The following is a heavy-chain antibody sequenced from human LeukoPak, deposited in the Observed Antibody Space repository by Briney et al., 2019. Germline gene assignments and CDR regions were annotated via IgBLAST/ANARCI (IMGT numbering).Heavy chain of an antibody. D-gene: IGHD5-12*01. CDR1: GGSISSYY. Sequence: PSETLSLTCTVSGGSISSYYWSWIRQPPGKGLEWIGYIYYSGSTNYNPSLKSRVTISVDTSKNQFSLKLSSVTAADTAVYYCATYSGYDGWFDPWGQGTLVTVFS. CDR3: ATYSGYDGWFDP. J-gene: IGHJ5*02. V-gene: IGHV4-59*08. CDR2: IYYSGST.